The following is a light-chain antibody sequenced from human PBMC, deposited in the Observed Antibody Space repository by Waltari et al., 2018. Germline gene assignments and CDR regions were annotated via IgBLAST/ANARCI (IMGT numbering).Light chain of an antibody. CDR2: LGY. CDR1: QSLLPSNGKNY. Sequence: DIVMTQSPLSLPVTPGEPASISCRSSQSLLPSNGKNYLDWYLQKPGQSPQLLIYLGYNRASGVPDRFSGSGACIEFTLKISRVEAEDVRVYYCMQTLQTPVTFGQGTKLEIK. CDR3: MQTLQTPVT. V-gene: IGKV2-28*01. J-gene: IGKJ2*01.